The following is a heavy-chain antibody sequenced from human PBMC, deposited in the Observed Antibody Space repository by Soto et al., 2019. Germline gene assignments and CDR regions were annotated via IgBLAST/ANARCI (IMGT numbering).Heavy chain of an antibody. CDR3: VGRGRTSNGDWFDL. D-gene: IGHD3-3*02. Sequence: SETLSLTCTVSGGSVSSGSYYWSWIRQPPGKGLEWIGYIYYSGSTNYNPSLTSPVTISIDTSKNQFSLSLRSVTAADTAVYFCVGRGRTSNGDWFDLWGQGILVTVSS. CDR2: IYYSGST. J-gene: IGHJ5*02. CDR1: GGSVSSGSYY. V-gene: IGHV4-61*01.